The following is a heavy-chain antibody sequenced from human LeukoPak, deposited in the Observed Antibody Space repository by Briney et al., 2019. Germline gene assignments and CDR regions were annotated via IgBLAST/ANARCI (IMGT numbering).Heavy chain of an antibody. Sequence: PSETLSLTCTVSGGSISTSSYYWGWIRQPPGKGLECIGSIYYSGSTYYNPSLKSRVTISLDTSKNQFSLKLSSVTAADTAVYYCARSYSGYDYRYYFDYWGQGTLVTVSS. CDR3: ARSYSGYDYRYYFDY. CDR2: IYYSGST. V-gene: IGHV4-39*07. D-gene: IGHD5-12*01. CDR1: GGSISTSSYY. J-gene: IGHJ4*02.